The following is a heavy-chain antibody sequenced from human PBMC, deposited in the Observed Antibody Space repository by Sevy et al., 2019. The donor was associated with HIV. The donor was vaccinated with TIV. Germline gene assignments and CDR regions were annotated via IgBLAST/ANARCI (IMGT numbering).Heavy chain of an antibody. CDR3: ARRGHYYDSSGYYYFDY. CDR2: IYPGDSDT. D-gene: IGHD3-22*01. J-gene: IGHJ4*02. CDR1: GYSFTSYW. V-gene: IGHV5-51*01. Sequence: GESLKISCKASGYSFTSYWIGWVRQMPGKGLEWMGIIYPGDSDTRYSPSFQGQVTISADKSISTAYLQWSSLKASDTAMYYCARRGHYYDSSGYYYFDYWGQGTLVTVSS.